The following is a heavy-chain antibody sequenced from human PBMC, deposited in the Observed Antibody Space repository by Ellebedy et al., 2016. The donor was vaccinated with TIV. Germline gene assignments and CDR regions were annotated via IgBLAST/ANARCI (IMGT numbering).Heavy chain of an antibody. CDR1: GYTFTRYA. D-gene: IGHD3-3*01. V-gene: IGHV1-2*02. CDR3: ARGSFYDWRVAGY. Sequence: ASVKVSCKASGYTFTRYAMHWVRQAPGQGLEWMGWINPNSGDTNYAQKFQGRVTMTRDTSISTAYMELSRLSSDDTAVYYCARGSFYDWRVAGYWGQGTLVTVSS. J-gene: IGHJ4*02. CDR2: INPNSGDT.